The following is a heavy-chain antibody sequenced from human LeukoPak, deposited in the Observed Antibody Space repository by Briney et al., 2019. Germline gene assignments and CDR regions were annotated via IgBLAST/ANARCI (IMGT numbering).Heavy chain of an antibody. V-gene: IGHV1-24*01. Sequence: ASVKVSCKVSVYTLTELSMHWVRQAPGKGLEWMGGFDPEDGETIYAQKFQGRVTMTEDTSTDTAYMELSSLRSEDTAVYYCATATHSSGWQILGHLFDYWGQGTLVTVSS. D-gene: IGHD6-19*01. CDR3: ATATHSSGWQILGHLFDY. CDR1: VYTLTELS. CDR2: FDPEDGET. J-gene: IGHJ4*02.